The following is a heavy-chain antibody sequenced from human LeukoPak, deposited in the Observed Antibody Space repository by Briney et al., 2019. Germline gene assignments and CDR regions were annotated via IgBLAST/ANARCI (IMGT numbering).Heavy chain of an antibody. CDR3: ASSSQSMVRGAFDY. Sequence: SGGSLRLFCAASGFTVSSNYMSWVRQAPGKGLEWVSVIYSGGSTYYADSVKGRFTISRHNSKNTLYLQMNSLRAEDTAVYYCASSSQSMVRGAFDYWGQGTLVTVSS. CDR2: IYSGGST. V-gene: IGHV3-53*04. J-gene: IGHJ4*02. CDR1: GFTVSSNY. D-gene: IGHD3-10*01.